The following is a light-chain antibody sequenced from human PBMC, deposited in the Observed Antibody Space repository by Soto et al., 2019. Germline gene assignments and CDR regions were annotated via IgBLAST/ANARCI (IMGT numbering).Light chain of an antibody. Sequence: EIVLPQSPATLSLSPGERATLSCRASQGVSSYLAWYQQKPGQAPRLLIYDASNSATGIPARFSGSWSGTDFTLTISILEPEDFSVDYCQQRSNCPPSWTFGPGTKVDSK. J-gene: IGKJ3*01. CDR1: QGVSSY. V-gene: IGKV3-11*01. CDR3: QQRSNCPPSWT. CDR2: DAS.